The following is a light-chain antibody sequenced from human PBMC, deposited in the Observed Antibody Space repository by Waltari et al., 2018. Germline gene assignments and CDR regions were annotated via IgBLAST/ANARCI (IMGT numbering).Light chain of an antibody. J-gene: IGKJ4*01. CDR2: DAS. CDR1: QSISGY. V-gene: IGKV3-11*01. CDR3: QQRSNWPLT. Sequence: EIVLTQSPATLSLSPGERATLSCRASQSISGYLAWYQQKPDQAPRLLIYDASNRATGIPARFSGSGSGTDFTLTISGLEPEDFAVYHCQQRSNWPLTFGEGPRWSSN.